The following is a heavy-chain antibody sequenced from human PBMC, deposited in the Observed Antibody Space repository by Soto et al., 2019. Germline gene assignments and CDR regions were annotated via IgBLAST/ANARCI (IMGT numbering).Heavy chain of an antibody. Sequence: QVQLVQSGAEVKKPGASVKVSCKASGYSFTSYGISWVRQAPGQGLEWMGWISAYNGNTNYAQKIQGRVTMTTDTSTSTAYMELRSLRSDDTAVYYCARDPTIRYYYYSMDVWGKGTTVTVSS. D-gene: IGHD3-3*02. CDR2: ISAYNGNT. J-gene: IGHJ6*03. V-gene: IGHV1-18*01. CDR3: ARDPTIRYYYYSMDV. CDR1: GYSFTSYG.